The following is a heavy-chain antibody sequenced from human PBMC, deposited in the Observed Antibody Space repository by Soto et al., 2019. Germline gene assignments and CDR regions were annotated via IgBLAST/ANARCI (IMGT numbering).Heavy chain of an antibody. J-gene: IGHJ6*02. V-gene: IGHV3-33*01. Sequence: GGSLRLSCAASGFTFSSYGMHWVRQAPGKGLEWVAVIWYDGSNKYYADSVKGRFTISRDNSKNTLYLQMNSLRAEDTAVYYCARGGTHYYYYGMDFWGQGTTVTVSS. CDR3: ARGGTHYYYYGMDF. CDR2: IWYDGSNK. CDR1: GFTFSSYG. D-gene: IGHD1-1*01.